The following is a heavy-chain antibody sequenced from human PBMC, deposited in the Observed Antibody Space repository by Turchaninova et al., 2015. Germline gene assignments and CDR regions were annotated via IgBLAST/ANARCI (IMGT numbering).Heavy chain of an antibody. J-gene: IGHJ4*02. V-gene: IGHV4-38-2*01. D-gene: IGHD6-6*01. Sequence: QVQLQESGPGLLKPSEPLSLTCAVPGSSISSGYYWGWIRQPPGKGLEWIGSMDHTGSTYYNPSLKSRVTMSVDTSKNQFSLRLSSVTAADTAVYFCARPAFSTSWDFYYWGQGTLVTVSS. CDR3: ARPAFSTSWDFYY. CDR1: GSSISSGYY. CDR2: MDHTGST.